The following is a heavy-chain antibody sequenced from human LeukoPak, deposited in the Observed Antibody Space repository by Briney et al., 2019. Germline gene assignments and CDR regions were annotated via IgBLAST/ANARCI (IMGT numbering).Heavy chain of an antibody. J-gene: IGHJ4*02. CDR2: IYYSGST. Sequence: SETLSLTCTVSGGSISSSSYYWGWIRQPPGKGLEWIGSIYYSGSTYYNPSLKSRVTISVDTSKNQYSLKLSSVTAADTAVYYCARASPRGSYLYYWGQGTLVTVSS. CDR1: GGSISSSSYY. D-gene: IGHD1-26*01. V-gene: IGHV4-39*01. CDR3: ARASPRGSYLYY.